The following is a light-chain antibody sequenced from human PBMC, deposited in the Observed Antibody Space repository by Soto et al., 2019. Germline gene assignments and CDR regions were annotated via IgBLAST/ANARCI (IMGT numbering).Light chain of an antibody. CDR2: RNH. CDR1: RSNIGTYT. CDR3: AAWDDSLRAVV. V-gene: IGLV1-44*01. Sequence: QSVLTQSPSASGTPGQRVTISCSGSRSNIGTYTVNWYQQLPGTAPTLLIYRNHQRPSGVPDRFSGSKSDTSASLAISGPQSEDEADYYCAAWDDSLRAVVFGGGTKVTVL. J-gene: IGLJ2*01.